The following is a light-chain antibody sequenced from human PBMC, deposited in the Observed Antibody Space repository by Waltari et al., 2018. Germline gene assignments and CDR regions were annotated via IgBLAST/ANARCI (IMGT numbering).Light chain of an antibody. CDR2: QDN. J-gene: IGLJ3*02. CDR3: QAWDTTAVV. CDR1: NLWRKY. Sequence: SYELTQPPSVSLSPGQTASITCSGDNLWRKYVSWDQQKPGQSPVLVIYQDNKRPSGIPERFSASKSGNTATLTISGTPAMDEADYYCQAWDTTAVVFGGGTKLTVL. V-gene: IGLV3-1*01.